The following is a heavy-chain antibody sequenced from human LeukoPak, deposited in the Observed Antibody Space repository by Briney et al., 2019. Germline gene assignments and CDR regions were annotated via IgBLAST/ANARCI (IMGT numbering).Heavy chain of an antibody. CDR2: INHSEST. D-gene: IGHD3-9*01. V-gene: IGHV4-34*01. Sequence: PSETLSLTCAVYGGSFSGYYWSWIRRPPGKGLEWIGEINHSESTNYNPSLKSRVTISVDTSKNQFSLKLSSVTAADTAVYYCARGVLTGYLGDYFDYWGQGTLVTVSS. J-gene: IGHJ4*02. CDR1: GGSFSGYY. CDR3: ARGVLTGYLGDYFDY.